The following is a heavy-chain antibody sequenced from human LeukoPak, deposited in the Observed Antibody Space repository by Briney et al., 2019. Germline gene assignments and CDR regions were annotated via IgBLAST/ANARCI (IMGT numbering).Heavy chain of an antibody. Sequence: PGRSLRLSCAASGFTFDDYAMHWVRQAPGKGLEWVSGISWNSGSIGYADSVKGRFTISRDNAKNSLYLQMNSLRAEDTALYYCARRQSVPGSYSGVFDYWGQGTLVTVSS. V-gene: IGHV3-9*01. CDR2: ISWNSGSI. J-gene: IGHJ4*02. CDR3: ARRQSVPGSYSGVFDY. CDR1: GFTFDDYA. D-gene: IGHD3-10*01.